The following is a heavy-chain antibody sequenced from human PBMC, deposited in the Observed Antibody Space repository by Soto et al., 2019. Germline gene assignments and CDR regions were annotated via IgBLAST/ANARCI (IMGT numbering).Heavy chain of an antibody. CDR1: GGSISSGGYY. CDR2: IYYSGST. V-gene: IGHV4-31*03. Sequence: PSETLSLTCTVSGGSISSGGYYWSWIRQHPGKGLEWIGYIYYSGSTYYNPSLKSRVTISVDTSKNQFSLKLSSVTAADTAVYYCARAHYDFWSGYLLYFDYWGQGTLVTVSS. D-gene: IGHD3-3*01. CDR3: ARAHYDFWSGYLLYFDY. J-gene: IGHJ4*02.